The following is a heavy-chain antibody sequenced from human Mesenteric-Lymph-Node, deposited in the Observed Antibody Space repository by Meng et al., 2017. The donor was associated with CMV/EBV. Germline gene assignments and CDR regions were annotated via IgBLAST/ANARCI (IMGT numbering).Heavy chain of an antibody. V-gene: IGHV4-4*02. D-gene: IGHD5-12*01. CDR2: IYHSGST. J-gene: IGHJ4*02. CDR1: GGSISSSNW. CDR3: ARRYSGYDYPFDY. Sequence: SGGSISSSNWWSWVRQPPGKGLEWIGEIYHSGSTNYNPSLKSRITISVDKSKNQFSLKLSSVTAADTAVYYCARRYSGYDYPFDYWGQGALVTVSS.